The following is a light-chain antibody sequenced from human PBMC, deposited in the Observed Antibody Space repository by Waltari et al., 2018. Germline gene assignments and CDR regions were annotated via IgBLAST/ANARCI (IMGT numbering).Light chain of an antibody. CDR2: EDN. Sequence: NFMLTQPHSVSESPGKTLTISCTRSSGSIASNYVQWYQQRPGRAPITVLYEDNERPSGVPDRFSGTIDSSSNPASLTISGLKTEDEADYYCQSYNSSNVIFGGGTKLTVL. CDR3: QSYNSSNVI. V-gene: IGLV6-57*04. J-gene: IGLJ2*01. CDR1: SGSIASNY.